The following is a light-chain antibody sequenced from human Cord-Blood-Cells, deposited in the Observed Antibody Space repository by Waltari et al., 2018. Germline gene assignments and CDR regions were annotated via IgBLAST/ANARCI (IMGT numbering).Light chain of an antibody. V-gene: IGKV1-33*01. CDR2: DAS. Sequence: DIQMTQSPSSLSASVGDRVTNICQASQDISTYLNWYQQKPGKAPKLLIYDASNLETGVPSRFSGSGSGTDFTFTISSLQPEDIATYYCQQYDNLPFTFGPGTKVDIK. CDR1: QDISTY. CDR3: QQYDNLPFT. J-gene: IGKJ3*01.